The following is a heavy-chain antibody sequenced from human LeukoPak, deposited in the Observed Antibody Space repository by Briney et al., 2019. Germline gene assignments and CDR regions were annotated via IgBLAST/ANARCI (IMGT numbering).Heavy chain of an antibody. V-gene: IGHV4-59*01. J-gene: IGHJ6*02. D-gene: IGHD6-13*01. CDR1: GDSISSYY. Sequence: SETLSLTCTVSGDSISSYYWSWIRQPPGKGLEWIGYIYYSGRTNYNPSLKSRVTVSLDTPNNQFSLKLSSVTAADTAVYYCTRQQQQRYYYGMDVWGQGTTVTVSS. CDR2: IYYSGRT. CDR3: TRQQQQRYYYGMDV.